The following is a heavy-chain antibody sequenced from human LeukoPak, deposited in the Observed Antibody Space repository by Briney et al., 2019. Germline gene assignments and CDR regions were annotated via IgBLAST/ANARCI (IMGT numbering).Heavy chain of an antibody. J-gene: IGHJ5*02. CDR3: ARGGYCSSTSCYVGWFDP. CDR1: GFTFSSYV. CDR2: ISGGGGST. Sequence: GGSLRLSCAASGFTFSSYVMNWVRQAPGKGLEWVSVISGGGGSTYYADSVKGRFTISRDNSKNTLFLQMNSLRAEDTAVYYCARGGYCSSTSCYVGWFDPWGQGTLVTVSS. D-gene: IGHD2-2*01. V-gene: IGHV3-23*01.